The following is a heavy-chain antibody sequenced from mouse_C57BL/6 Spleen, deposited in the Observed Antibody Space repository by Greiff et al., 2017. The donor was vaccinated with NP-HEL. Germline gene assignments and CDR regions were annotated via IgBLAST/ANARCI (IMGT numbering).Heavy chain of an antibody. V-gene: IGHV1-69*01. CDR3: ARLWYHHYYAMDY. Sequence: QVQLKQPGAELVMPGASVKLSCKASGYTFTSYWMHWVKQRPGQGLEWIGEIDPSDSYTNYNQKFKGKSTLTVDKSSSTAYMQLSSLTSEDSAVYYCARLWYHHYYAMDYWGQGTSVTVSS. CDR1: GYTFTSYW. J-gene: IGHJ4*01. CDR2: IDPSDSYT. D-gene: IGHD2-1*01.